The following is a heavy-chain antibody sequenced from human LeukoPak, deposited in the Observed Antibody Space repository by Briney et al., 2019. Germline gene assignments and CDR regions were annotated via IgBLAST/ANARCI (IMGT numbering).Heavy chain of an antibody. J-gene: IGHJ3*02. V-gene: IGHV3-53*01. CDR2: IYSGGST. D-gene: IGHD5-18*01. CDR1: GFTVSSNY. Sequence: GSLRLSCAASGFTVSSNYMSWVRQAPGKGLEWVSVIYSGGSTYYADSVKGRFTISRDNSKNMLYLQMNSLRAEDTAVYYCARDTSGTGYSYDDAFDIWGQGTMVTVSS. CDR3: ARDTSGTGYSYDDAFDI.